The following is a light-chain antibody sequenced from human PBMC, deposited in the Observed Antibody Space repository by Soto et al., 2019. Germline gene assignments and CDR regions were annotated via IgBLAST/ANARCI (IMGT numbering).Light chain of an antibody. J-gene: IGKJ1*01. CDR1: QTISNW. CDR3: QQYNVT. Sequence: DIQMTQSPSTLSASVGDRVTITCRASQTISNWLAWYQQKAGKAPKLLIYKASSLEGGVPSRFSGSGSGIEFTLTMSSQQPVDFATYYSQQYNVTFGQGTKVEIK. V-gene: IGKV1-5*03. CDR2: KAS.